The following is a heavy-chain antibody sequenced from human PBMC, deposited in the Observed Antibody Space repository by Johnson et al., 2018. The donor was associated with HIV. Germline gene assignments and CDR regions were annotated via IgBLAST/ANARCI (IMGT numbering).Heavy chain of an antibody. CDR2: IRYDGSNK. J-gene: IGHJ3*02. D-gene: IGHD2-15*01. Sequence: QVQLVESGGGVVQPGGSLRLSCAASGFTFSSYGMHWVRQAPGKGLEWVAFIRYDGSNKYYADSVKGRFTISRDNSKNTLYLQMNSLRAEDTAVYYCAKEGGYCSGGSCSKGGDAFDIWGQGTMVTVSS. CDR1: GFTFSSYG. CDR3: AKEGGYCSGGSCSKGGDAFDI. V-gene: IGHV3-30*02.